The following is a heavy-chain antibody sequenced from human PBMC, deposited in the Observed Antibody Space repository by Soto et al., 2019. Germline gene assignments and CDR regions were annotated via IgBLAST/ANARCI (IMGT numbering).Heavy chain of an antibody. D-gene: IGHD3-10*01. CDR2: FRSSGYGGPT. V-gene: IGHV3-23*01. J-gene: IGHJ4*02. CDR3: AKKVNSGPGSQYFDY. CDR1: GFTFSSYS. Sequence: GGSLRLSCAASGFTFSSYSISWVPQAPGKGLERVSAFRSSGYGGPTYYADSVKGRFTISRDNSKNMLFLQMNSLIAEDTAIYYCAKKVNSGPGSQYFDYWGQVTLVTVAS.